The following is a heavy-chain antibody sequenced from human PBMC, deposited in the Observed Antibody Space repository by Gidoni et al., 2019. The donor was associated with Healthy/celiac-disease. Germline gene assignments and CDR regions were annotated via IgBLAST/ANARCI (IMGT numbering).Heavy chain of an antibody. V-gene: IGHV1-3*01. Sequence: KFQGRVTITRDTSASTAYMELSSLRSEDTAVYYCARANGRPRGDLDYWGQGTLVTVSS. D-gene: IGHD2-21*02. J-gene: IGHJ4*02. CDR3: ARANGRPRGDLDY.